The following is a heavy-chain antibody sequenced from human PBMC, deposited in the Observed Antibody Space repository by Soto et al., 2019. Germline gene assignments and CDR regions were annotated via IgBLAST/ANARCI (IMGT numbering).Heavy chain of an antibody. Sequence: QVQLVQSGAEVKKPGSSVKVSCKASGGTFSRYAISWVRQAPGQGLEWMGGIIPMFVTANYAQKFQGRVTIIADKSTSTAYMELSSLRAEDTAVYYCASKSQGLVRGAITGYYYYAMDVWGQGTTVTVSS. CDR2: IIPMFVTA. CDR1: GGTFSRYA. D-gene: IGHD3-10*01. J-gene: IGHJ6*02. CDR3: ASKSQGLVRGAITGYYYYAMDV. V-gene: IGHV1-69*06.